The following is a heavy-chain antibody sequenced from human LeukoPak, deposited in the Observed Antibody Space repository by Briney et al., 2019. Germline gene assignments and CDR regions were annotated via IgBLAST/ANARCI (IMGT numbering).Heavy chain of an antibody. CDR2: INPSGGST. CDR1: GGTFSSYA. CDR3: ARDLDYYGSGKYYFDY. D-gene: IGHD3-10*01. V-gene: IGHV1-46*01. Sequence: ASVKVSCKASGGTFSSYAISWVRQAPGQGLEWMGTINPSGGSTTYAQKFQGRVTMTRDTSTSTVYMELSSLRSEDTAVYYCARDLDYYGSGKYYFDYWGQGTLVTVSS. J-gene: IGHJ4*02.